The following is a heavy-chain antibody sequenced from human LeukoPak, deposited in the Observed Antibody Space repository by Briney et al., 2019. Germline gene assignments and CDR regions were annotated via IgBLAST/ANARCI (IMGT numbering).Heavy chain of an antibody. CDR2: ISSSSIYK. CDR3: ARDFAAAALDY. V-gene: IGHV3-21*01. CDR1: GFTFSSYS. J-gene: IGHJ4*02. D-gene: IGHD6-13*01. Sequence: GGSLRLSCAASGFTFSSYSMNWVRQAPGKGLEWVSSISSSSIYKYYADSVKGRFTISRDNAKNSLYLQMNSLRAEDTAVYYCARDFAAAALDYWGQGTLVTVSS.